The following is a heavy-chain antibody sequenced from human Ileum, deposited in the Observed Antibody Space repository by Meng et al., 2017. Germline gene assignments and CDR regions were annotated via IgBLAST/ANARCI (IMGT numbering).Heavy chain of an antibody. Sequence: QVQLFPAGAEFKRLRASVNLSCKASGYTFINYGVNCVRQAPGQGLVWMGWINTNIGNPAYAKGFTGRFVFSLDMSVSTAYLQISSLKTEDTDVYYCVRACNYDSYYYFGMDVWGQGTLVTVSS. CDR1: GYTFINYG. D-gene: IGHD4-11*01. V-gene: IGHV7-4-1*02. J-gene: IGHJ6*02. CDR3: VRACNYDSYYYFGMDV. CDR2: INTNIGNP.